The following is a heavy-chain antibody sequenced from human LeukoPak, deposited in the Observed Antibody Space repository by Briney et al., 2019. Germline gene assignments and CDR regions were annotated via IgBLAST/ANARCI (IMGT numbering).Heavy chain of an antibody. J-gene: IGHJ6*02. Sequence: SETLSLTCAVSGASISRNSYYWGWIRQPPGQGLEWIGSIYYSGGGTHYNPSLKSRVTISLDTSKNQFSLKLSSVTAADTAVYYCARLKPGYYYGMDVWGQGTTVTVSS. CDR3: ARLKPGYYYGMDV. V-gene: IGHV4-39*07. CDR1: GASISRNSYY. CDR2: IYYSGGGT.